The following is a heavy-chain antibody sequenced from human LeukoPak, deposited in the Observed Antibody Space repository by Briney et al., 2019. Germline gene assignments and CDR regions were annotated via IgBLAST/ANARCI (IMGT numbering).Heavy chain of an antibody. CDR3: AGVDHYSDSSGYYGGFDY. Sequence: GGSLRLSCAVSGLSVSSSHMSWVRQSPGKGLEWVSVVYSGGSTHYADFVKGRFTISRDNFKNTITLHMYSLRADDTAVYFCAGVDHYSDSSGYYGGFDYWGQGTLVTVSS. J-gene: IGHJ4*02. CDR2: VYSGGST. V-gene: IGHV3-66*01. CDR1: GLSVSSSH. D-gene: IGHD3-22*01.